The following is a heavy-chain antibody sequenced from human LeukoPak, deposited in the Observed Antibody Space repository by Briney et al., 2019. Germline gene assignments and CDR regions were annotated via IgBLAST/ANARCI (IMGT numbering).Heavy chain of an antibody. CDR1: GGTFSSYA. V-gene: IGHV1-69*04. CDR2: IVPILGIA. J-gene: IGHJ5*02. Sequence: SVKVSCKASGGTFSSYAISWVRQAPGQGLEWMGRIVPILGIANYAQKFQGRVTITADKSTSTAYMELSSLRSEDTAVYYCASSSHNYYDSSGYRAWGQGTLVTVSS. D-gene: IGHD3-22*01. CDR3: ASSSHNYYDSSGYRA.